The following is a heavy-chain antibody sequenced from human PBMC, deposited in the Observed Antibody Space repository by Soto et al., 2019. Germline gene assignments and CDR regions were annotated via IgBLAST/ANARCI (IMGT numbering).Heavy chain of an antibody. CDR3: ARGAGYCTSTSCSLGLYYYYMDV. CDR2: INAGNGNT. V-gene: IGHV1-3*01. Sequence: QVHLVQSGAEVKKPGASVKISCKASGYTFTSYAMHWVRQAPGQRLEWTGWINAGNGNTKYSQKFQGRVTITRDTSATTAYMEVRNLRSEDTALYYCARGAGYCTSTSCSLGLYYYYMDVWGKGTTVTVSS. J-gene: IGHJ6*03. D-gene: IGHD2-2*01. CDR1: GYTFTSYA.